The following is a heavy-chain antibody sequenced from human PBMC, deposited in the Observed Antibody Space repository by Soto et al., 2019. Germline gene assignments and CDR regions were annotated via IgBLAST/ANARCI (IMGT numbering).Heavy chain of an antibody. Sequence: GGSLRLSCAASGFTFSNAWMSWVRQAPGKGLEWVGRIKSKTDGGTTDYAAPVKGRFTISRDDSKNTLYLQMNSLKTEDTAVYYCTTDVSRFEYSSSSNWFDPWGQGTLVTVSS. D-gene: IGHD6-6*01. CDR2: IKSKTDGGTT. J-gene: IGHJ5*02. V-gene: IGHV3-15*01. CDR1: GFTFSNAW. CDR3: TTDVSRFEYSSSSNWFDP.